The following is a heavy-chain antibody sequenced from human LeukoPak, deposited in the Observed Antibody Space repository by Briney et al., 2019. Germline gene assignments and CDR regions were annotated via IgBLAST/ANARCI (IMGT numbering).Heavy chain of an antibody. D-gene: IGHD5/OR15-5a*01. Sequence: GGSLRLSCAASGFTFSSYWMHWVRQAPGKGLVWVSRINTDGSSTSYADSVKGRFTISRDNAKNTLYLQMNSLRGEDTAVYYCATGSTPHYYYYMDVWGKGTTVTVSS. CDR1: GFTFSSYW. CDR2: INTDGSST. V-gene: IGHV3-74*01. CDR3: ATGSTPHYYYYMDV. J-gene: IGHJ6*03.